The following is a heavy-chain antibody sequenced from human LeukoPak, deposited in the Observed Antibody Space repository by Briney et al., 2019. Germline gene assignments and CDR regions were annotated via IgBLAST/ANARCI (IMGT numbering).Heavy chain of an antibody. J-gene: IGHJ4*02. V-gene: IGHV4-34*01. CDR2: INHSGST. D-gene: IGHD6-25*01. Sequence: SETLSLTCAVYGGSFSGYYWSWIRQPPGKGLERIGEINHSGSTNYNPSLKSRVTISVDTSKNQFSLKLSSVTAADTAVYYCARRLGEGGLDYWGQGTLVTVSS. CDR1: GGSFSGYY. CDR3: ARRLGEGGLDY.